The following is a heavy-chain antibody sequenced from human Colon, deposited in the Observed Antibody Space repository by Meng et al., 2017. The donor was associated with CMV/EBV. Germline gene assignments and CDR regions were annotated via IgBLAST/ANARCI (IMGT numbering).Heavy chain of an antibody. CDR3: SRGGDPYKIRL. CDR1: GDSVSTGYY. Sequence: CTVSGDSVSTGYYWNWIRQHPGKGLEWIGCIHHSGIIYYNPSLTTRATISVDTSKNQFSLNLSSVTAADTAVYCCSRGGDPYKIRLWGQGTLVTVSS. V-gene: IGHV4-31*03. CDR2: IHHSGII. J-gene: IGHJ4*02. D-gene: IGHD5-24*01.